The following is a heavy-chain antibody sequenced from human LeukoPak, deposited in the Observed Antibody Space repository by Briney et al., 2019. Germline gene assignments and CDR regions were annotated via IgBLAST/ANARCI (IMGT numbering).Heavy chain of an antibody. D-gene: IGHD6-6*01. CDR3: ARGEYSSSVIDY. Sequence: SETLSLTCTVSGGSISSYYWHWIRQPPGKGLEWVGHFYHSGGINTNPSLKSRVTISVGMSKNQVSLKVNSVTAADTAVYYCARGEYSSSVIDYWGQGTLVTVSS. J-gene: IGHJ4*02. CDR1: GGSISSYY. V-gene: IGHV4-59*12. CDR2: FYHSGGI.